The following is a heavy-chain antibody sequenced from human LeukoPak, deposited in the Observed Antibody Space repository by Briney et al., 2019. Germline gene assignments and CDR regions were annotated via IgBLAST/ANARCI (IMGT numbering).Heavy chain of an antibody. J-gene: IGHJ4*02. V-gene: IGHV1-18*01. Sequence: ASVKVSCKASGYTFTSYGISWVRQAPGQGLEWMGWISAYNGNTSYAQKFQGRVTMTTDTSTSTAYMELRSLRSDDTAVYYCAREGVSVLWFGESQGSFDYWGQGTLVTVSS. CDR3: AREGVSVLWFGESQGSFDY. D-gene: IGHD3-10*01. CDR2: ISAYNGNT. CDR1: GYTFTSYG.